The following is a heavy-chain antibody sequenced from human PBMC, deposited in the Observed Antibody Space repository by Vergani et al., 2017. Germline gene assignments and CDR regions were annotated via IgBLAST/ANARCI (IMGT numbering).Heavy chain of an antibody. CDR3: ASSPGGTTVTAFDF. J-gene: IGHJ4*02. V-gene: IGHV4-38-2*01. Sequence: QVQLQESGPGLVKPSETLSLTCAVSGYSISSGYYWGWIRQPPRKGLGWIGSIYHSGSTYYNPSLKSRVTMSVDTSKNQFSLRLDSVTAADTAVYFCASSPGGTTVTAFDFWGQGTLVTVSS. D-gene: IGHD4-17*01. CDR1: GYSISSGYY. CDR2: IYHSGST.